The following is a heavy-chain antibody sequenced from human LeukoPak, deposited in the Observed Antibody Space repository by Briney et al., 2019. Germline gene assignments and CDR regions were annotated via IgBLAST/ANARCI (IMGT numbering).Heavy chain of an antibody. J-gene: IGHJ4*02. Sequence: GGSLRLSCAASGFTVSSNYMSWVRQAPGKGLEWVSVIYSGGSTYYADSVKGRFTISRDNSKNTLYLQMNSLRAEDTAVYYCARVRGRATVTPTLFDYWGQGTLVTVSS. V-gene: IGHV3-53*01. CDR1: GFTVSSNY. CDR2: IYSGGST. D-gene: IGHD4-17*01. CDR3: ARVRGRATVTPTLFDY.